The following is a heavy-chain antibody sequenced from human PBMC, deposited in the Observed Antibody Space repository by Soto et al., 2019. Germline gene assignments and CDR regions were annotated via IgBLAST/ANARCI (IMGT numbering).Heavy chain of an antibody. CDR3: ARVREEVGMDV. D-gene: IGHD1-26*01. CDR1: GYTLTELS. Sequence: ASVKVSCKVSGYTLTELSMHWVRQATGQGLEWKGCLNLNCCNTGYAQNFQGRVTLTWTTSISKPYMELSSLSFEDTAVYYCARVREEVGMDVWGQGTTVTVSS. CDR2: LNLNCCNT. J-gene: IGHJ6*02. V-gene: IGHV1-8*01.